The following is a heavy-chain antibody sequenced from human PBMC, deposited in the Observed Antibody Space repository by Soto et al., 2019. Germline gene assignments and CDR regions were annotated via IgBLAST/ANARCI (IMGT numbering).Heavy chain of an antibody. CDR2: ISSNSRAI. Sequence: GGSLRLSCAGSGFTFSDYSMSWVRQAPGKGLEWVSYISSNSRAIYYADSVKGRFTISRDDAKSSLYLQMNSLRVEDTAVYYCVRDQVWILPHRFAPWGQGTLVTVSS. CDR3: VRDQVWILPHRFAP. D-gene: IGHD3-16*01. CDR1: GFTFSDYS. J-gene: IGHJ5*02. V-gene: IGHV3-48*01.